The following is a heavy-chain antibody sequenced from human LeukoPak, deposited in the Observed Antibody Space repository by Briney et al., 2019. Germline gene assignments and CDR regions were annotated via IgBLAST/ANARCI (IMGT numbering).Heavy chain of an antibody. Sequence: SETLSLTCTVSGGSISSYYWSWIRQPPGKRLEWIGYIYYSGSANYNPSLKSRVTISVDTSKNQLSLQLSSVTAADTAVYYCARSQYSSSWYPGYFDYWGQGTLVTVSS. CDR3: ARSQYSSSWYPGYFDY. J-gene: IGHJ4*02. CDR2: IYYSGSA. CDR1: GGSISSYY. D-gene: IGHD6-13*01. V-gene: IGHV4-59*12.